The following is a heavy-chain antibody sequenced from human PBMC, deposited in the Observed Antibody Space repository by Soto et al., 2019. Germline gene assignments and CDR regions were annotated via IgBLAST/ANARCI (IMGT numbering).Heavy chain of an antibody. D-gene: IGHD6-13*01. J-gene: IGHJ3*02. CDR1: VYTFTGCC. V-gene: IGHV1-2*02. CDR3: ASINIAAADTFRAFDI. Sequence: VAGKVSWKAAVYTFTGCCMHWVGQAPGQGPEWMGWINANSGGTNYAQKLQGRGTMTTDTSISTTYMELRRLRSYDTPVYDSASINIAAADTFRAFDIWGQRKMVTVSS. CDR2: INANSGGT.